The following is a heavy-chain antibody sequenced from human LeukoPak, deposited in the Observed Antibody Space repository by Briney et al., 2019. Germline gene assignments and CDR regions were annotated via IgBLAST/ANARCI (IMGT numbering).Heavy chain of an antibody. D-gene: IGHD1-1*01. CDR3: AKRGDWNDFDY. CDR1: GITLSNYG. Sequence: GGSLRLSCAVSGITLSNYGMSWVRQAPGKGLEWVSAISGSGGSTYYADSVKGRFTISRDNSKNTLYLQMNSLRAEDTAVYYCAKRGDWNDFDYWGQGTLVTVSS. CDR2: ISGSGGST. V-gene: IGHV3-23*01. J-gene: IGHJ4*02.